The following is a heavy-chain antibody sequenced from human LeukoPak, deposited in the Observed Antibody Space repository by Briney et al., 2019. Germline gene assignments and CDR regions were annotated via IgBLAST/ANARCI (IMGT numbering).Heavy chain of an antibody. CDR1: GYTFTSCD. CDR3: ARGLSIAAVEVYSRELYYWCDP. Sequence: ASVTVSCKASGYTFTSCDINWVRHATGQGLEWMGWMNPNSGKTAYAQNFPGRVTMTRNTSIVTAYMELSSLRSEDTAVYYCARGLSIAAVEVYSRELYYWCDPGGQGTLVSVSS. CDR2: MNPNSGKT. J-gene: IGHJ5*02. D-gene: IGHD6-13*01. V-gene: IGHV1-8*01.